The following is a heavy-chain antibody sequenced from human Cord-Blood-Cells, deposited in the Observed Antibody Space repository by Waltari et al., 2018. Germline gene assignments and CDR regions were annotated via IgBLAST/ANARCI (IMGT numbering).Heavy chain of an antibody. CDR3: ATEKRPYYDILTGYYDY. Sequence: QVQLVQSGAEVKKPGASVKVSCKVSGYTLTELSMHWVRQAPGTGLEWMGGFDPEDGEIIYEQKSQGRVTMTEDTSTDTAYMELSSLRSEDTAVYYCATEKRPYYDILTGYYDYWGQGTLVTVSS. CDR1: GYTLTELS. CDR2: FDPEDGEI. V-gene: IGHV1-24*01. J-gene: IGHJ4*02. D-gene: IGHD3-9*01.